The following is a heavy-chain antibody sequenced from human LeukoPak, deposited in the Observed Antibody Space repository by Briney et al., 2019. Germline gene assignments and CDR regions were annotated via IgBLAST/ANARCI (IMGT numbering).Heavy chain of an antibody. V-gene: IGHV2-5*01. CDR3: ARSYSDYDYFNNWFDP. Sequence: SGPTLVNPTQTLTLTCTFSGFSLSTSEVGVGWIRQPPGKALEWLALIYWNDDKRYSPSLKSRLTISKDTSKNQVVLTMTNMDPVDTATYYCARSYSDYDYFNNWFDPWGQGTLVTVSS. J-gene: IGHJ5*02. D-gene: IGHD5-12*01. CDR2: IYWNDDK. CDR1: GFSLSTSEVG.